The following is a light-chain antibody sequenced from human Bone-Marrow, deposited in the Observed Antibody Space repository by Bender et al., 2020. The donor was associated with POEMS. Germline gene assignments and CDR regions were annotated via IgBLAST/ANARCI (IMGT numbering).Light chain of an antibody. Sequence: QSALTQPASVSGSPGQSITISCTGTSSDVGSYNLVSWYQQHPGKAPKLMIYDVTKRPSGVPDRFSASKSGNTASLTVSGLQAEDEADYYCSSYGGRNNYVVFGGGTKLTVL. J-gene: IGLJ2*01. CDR2: DVT. V-gene: IGLV2-23*02. CDR1: SSDVGSYNL. CDR3: SSYGGRNNYVV.